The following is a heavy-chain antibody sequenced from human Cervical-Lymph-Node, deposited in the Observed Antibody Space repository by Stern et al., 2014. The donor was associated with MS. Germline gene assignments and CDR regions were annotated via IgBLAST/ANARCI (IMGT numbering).Heavy chain of an antibody. Sequence: VQLVESGAKMKKPGASVKVSCKASGYDFTGFFIHWVRQVPGQGLEWMGRLNPNSDDPTYAQNFQDRVTLTRDTSISPAYLELSRLTSADTAVYYCAREATRIIVGIDYWGQGTQVTVSS. V-gene: IGHV1-2*06. J-gene: IGHJ4*02. CDR3: AREATRIIVGIDY. D-gene: IGHD2/OR15-2a*01. CDR2: LNPNSDDP. CDR1: GYDFTGFF.